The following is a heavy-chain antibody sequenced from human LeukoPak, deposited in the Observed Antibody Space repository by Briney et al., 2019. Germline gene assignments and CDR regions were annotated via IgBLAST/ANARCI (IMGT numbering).Heavy chain of an antibody. CDR3: VRMTVLYRGSQPGWFEQ. D-gene: IGHD1-26*01. Sequence: GGSLRLSCEASGLTVSTNYMSWVRQSPGRGLEWVSVIHTDGSTYYADSVKGRFTISRDTSKNTLFLQMNSLRAAGTALYYCVRMTVLYRGSQPGWFEQWGQGTLLTVSA. CDR1: GLTVSTNY. CDR2: IHTDGST. J-gene: IGHJ5*02. V-gene: IGHV3-53*03.